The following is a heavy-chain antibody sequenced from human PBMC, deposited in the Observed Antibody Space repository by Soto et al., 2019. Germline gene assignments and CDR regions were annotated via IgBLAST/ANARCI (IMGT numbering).Heavy chain of an antibody. Sequence: QVQLVESGGGVVQPGRSLRLSCAASGFTLITSPMHWVRQAPGKGLEWVTVASSDGNNKYYADSVKGRFTVSRDNSHNPVYLQMNSLRTEDTAVYYCARGDYCDNWFDPWGQGTLVIVSS. CDR1: GFTLITSP. CDR2: ASSDGNNK. J-gene: IGHJ5*02. V-gene: IGHV3-30-3*01. CDR3: ARGDYCDNWFDP. D-gene: IGHD4-17*01.